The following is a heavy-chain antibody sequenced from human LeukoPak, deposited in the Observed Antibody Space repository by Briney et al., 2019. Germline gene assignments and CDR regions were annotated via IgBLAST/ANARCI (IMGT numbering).Heavy chain of an antibody. V-gene: IGHV4-34*01. Sequence: PGGSLRLSCAASGFTFSSYAMSWVRQPPGKGLEWIGEINHSGSTNYNPSLKSRVTISVDTSKNQFSLKLSSVTAADTAVYYCARGVGYYYDSSGYYPSFGYFDYWGQGTLVTVSS. CDR1: GFTFSSYA. J-gene: IGHJ4*02. D-gene: IGHD3-22*01. CDR2: INHSGST. CDR3: ARGVGYYYDSSGYYPSFGYFDY.